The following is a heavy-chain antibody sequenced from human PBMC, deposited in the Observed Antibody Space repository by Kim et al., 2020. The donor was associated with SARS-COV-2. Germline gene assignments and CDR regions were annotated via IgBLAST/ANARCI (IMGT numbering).Heavy chain of an antibody. V-gene: IGHV3-23*01. CDR3: AKVGAVGAYDY. J-gene: IGHJ4*02. Sequence: TYYADSVKGRFTISRDNSKNTLYLQMNSLRAEDTAVYYCAKVGAVGAYDYWGQGTLVTVSS. CDR2: T. D-gene: IGHD3-16*01.